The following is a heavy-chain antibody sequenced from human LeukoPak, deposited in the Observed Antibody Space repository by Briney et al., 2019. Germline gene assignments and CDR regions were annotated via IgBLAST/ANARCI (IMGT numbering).Heavy chain of an antibody. D-gene: IGHD6-19*01. J-gene: IGHJ4*02. V-gene: IGHV4-59*01. CDR2: IYNSGST. Sequence: PSEPLSLTCTVSGGSISSYYWSWIRQPPGNGLAWIGYIYNSGSTNYNPSLKSRVTISVDQPKNQFSLKLSSATRADSPVHYCASLSVAVAGYYFDYGGQGTLVTVSS. CDR3: ASLSVAVAGYYFDY. CDR1: GGSISSYY.